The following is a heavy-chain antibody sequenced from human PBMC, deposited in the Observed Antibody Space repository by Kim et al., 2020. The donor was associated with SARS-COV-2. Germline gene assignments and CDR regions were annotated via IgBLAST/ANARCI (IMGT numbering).Heavy chain of an antibody. CDR3: ARQRGQYYGSGRVDY. J-gene: IGHJ4*02. D-gene: IGHD3-10*01. Sequence: SETLSLTCAVSGGSFSGYYWTWIRQPPGMALEWLGEINHLGTTRYSPALKSRVAMSIDTSKNQFSLRLTSVTAADTGVYYCARQRGQYYGSGRVDYWGQGTPVTVSS. CDR2: INHLGTT. CDR1: GGSFSGYY. V-gene: IGHV4-34*01.